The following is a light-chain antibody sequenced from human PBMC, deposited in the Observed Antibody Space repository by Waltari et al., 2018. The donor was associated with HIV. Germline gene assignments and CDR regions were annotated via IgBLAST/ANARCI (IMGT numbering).Light chain of an antibody. V-gene: IGKV4-1*01. Sequence: DIVMTQSPDSLAVSLGARATINCKSSRSVLFSSNNTNYLAWYHQKPGQPPKLLFYWASTGKSGVLDRFSGGGSGTDFTLTISSLQAEDVAVYYCQHYYSSPLTFGGGTKVEIK. CDR3: QHYYSSPLT. J-gene: IGKJ4*01. CDR2: WAS. CDR1: RSVLFSSNNTNY.